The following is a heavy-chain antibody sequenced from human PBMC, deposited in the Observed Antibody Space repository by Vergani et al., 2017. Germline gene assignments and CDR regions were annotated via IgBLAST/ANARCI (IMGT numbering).Heavy chain of an antibody. V-gene: IGHV4-39*01. D-gene: IGHD3-9*01. Sequence: QLQLQESGPGLVKPSETLSLTCTVSGGSISGSSYYWGWIRQPPGKGLEWIGSIYYSGSTYYNPSLKSRVTISVDTSKNQFSLKLSSVTAADTAVYYCARQNYDILTGYYWGSDWGQGTLVTVSS. CDR2: IYYSGST. J-gene: IGHJ4*02. CDR1: GGSISGSSYY. CDR3: ARQNYDILTGYYWGSD.